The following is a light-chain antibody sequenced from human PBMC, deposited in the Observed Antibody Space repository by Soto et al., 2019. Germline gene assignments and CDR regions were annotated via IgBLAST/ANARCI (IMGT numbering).Light chain of an antibody. Sequence: EIVLTQSPATLSLSPGERATLSCRASQSVGSYFAWYQHKPGQAPRLLIYDASNRATGIPARFSGSGSGTDFTLTISSLEPEDFAVYFCQHRSNWPLYTFGQGTKLEIK. CDR3: QHRSNWPLYT. CDR1: QSVGSY. CDR2: DAS. J-gene: IGKJ2*01. V-gene: IGKV3-11*01.